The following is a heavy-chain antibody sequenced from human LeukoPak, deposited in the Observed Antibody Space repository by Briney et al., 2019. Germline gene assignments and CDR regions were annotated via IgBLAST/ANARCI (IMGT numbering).Heavy chain of an antibody. J-gene: IGHJ4*02. V-gene: IGHV4-59*01. Sequence: PSETLSLTCTVSGGSISGYYWSWIRQPPERGLEWLGYIYYSGRTNYNPSLKSRVTVSVDTSRNQFSLKLSSMTAADTAVYYCARFRYCSSDTSCYYDFDYWGQGTLVTVSS. CDR2: IYYSGRT. CDR1: GGSISGYY. CDR3: ARFRYCSSDTSCYYDFDY. D-gene: IGHD2-2*01.